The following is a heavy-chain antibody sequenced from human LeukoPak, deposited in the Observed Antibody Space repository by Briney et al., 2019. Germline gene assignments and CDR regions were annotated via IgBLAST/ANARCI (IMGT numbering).Heavy chain of an antibody. Sequence: GASVKVSCKASGYTFTSYGISWVRQAPGQGLEWMGWISTYNGNTNYAQKFQGRVTITADKSTSTAYMELSSLRSEDTAVYYCARNGWITDDNPPFDYWGQGTLVTVSS. CDR1: GYTFTSYG. CDR3: ARNGWITDDNPPFDY. J-gene: IGHJ4*02. V-gene: IGHV1-18*01. CDR2: ISTYNGNT. D-gene: IGHD1-14*01.